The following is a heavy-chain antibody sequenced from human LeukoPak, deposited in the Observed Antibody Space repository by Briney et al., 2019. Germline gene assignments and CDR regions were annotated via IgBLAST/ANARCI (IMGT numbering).Heavy chain of an antibody. CDR3: ASSTYYDFWSGYLGDFDY. D-gene: IGHD3-3*01. J-gene: IGHJ4*02. Sequence: SETLSLTCTVSGGSISSSSYYWGWIRQPPGKGLEWIGSIYHSGSTYYNPSLKSRVTISVDTSKNQFSLKLSSVTAADTAVYYCASSTYYDFWSGYLGDFDYWGQGTLVTVSS. V-gene: IGHV4-39*07. CDR2: IYHSGST. CDR1: GGSISSSSYY.